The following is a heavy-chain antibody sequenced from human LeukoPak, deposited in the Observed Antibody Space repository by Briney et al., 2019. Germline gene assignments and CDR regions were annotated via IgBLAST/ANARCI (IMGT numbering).Heavy chain of an antibody. CDR1: GFTFSSDA. D-gene: IGHD1-26*01. J-gene: IGHJ4*02. CDR3: AKGGAQV. CDR2: ISSSGGST. V-gene: IGHV3-23*01. Sequence: PGGSLRLSCAASGFTFSSDAMRWVRQAPGKGLEWVSAISSSGGSTYYADSVRGRFIISRDSSKNTLYLQMNSPRVEDTAVYYCAKGGAQVGGQGTLVTVSA.